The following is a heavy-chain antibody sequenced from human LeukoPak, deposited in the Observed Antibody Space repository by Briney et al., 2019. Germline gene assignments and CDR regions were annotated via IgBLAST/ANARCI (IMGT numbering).Heavy chain of an antibody. D-gene: IGHD2-15*01. CDR2: TNHSGST. Sequence: SETLSLTCAVYGGSFSGYYWSWIRQPPGKGLEWIGETNHSGSTNYNPCLKSRVTISVDTSKNQFSLKLSSVTAADTAVYYCARVVLERYCSGGSCSQTFDYWGQGTLVTVSS. V-gene: IGHV4-34*01. CDR1: GGSFSGYY. J-gene: IGHJ4*02. CDR3: ARVVLERYCSGGSCSQTFDY.